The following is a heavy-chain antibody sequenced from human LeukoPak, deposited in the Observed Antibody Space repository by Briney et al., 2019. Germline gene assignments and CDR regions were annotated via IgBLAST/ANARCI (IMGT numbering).Heavy chain of an antibody. CDR3: TRSGDYGDIVGMDV. J-gene: IGHJ6*02. D-gene: IGHD4-17*01. V-gene: IGHV3-49*03. Sequence: PGGSLRLSCTASGFTFDDYAMSWFRQAPGKGLEWVGFIRSKNFGWTTEYAPSVKGRFTISRDDSKGIAYLQMNSLKTEDTADYYCTRSGDYGDIVGMDVWGQGTTVTVSS. CDR2: IRSKNFGWTT. CDR1: GFTFDDYA.